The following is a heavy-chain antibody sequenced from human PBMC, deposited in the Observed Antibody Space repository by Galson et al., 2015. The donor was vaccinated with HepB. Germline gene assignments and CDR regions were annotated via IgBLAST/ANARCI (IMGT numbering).Heavy chain of an antibody. D-gene: IGHD4-17*01. CDR2: ISSSYTYT. V-gene: IGHV3-11*06. Sequence: SLRLSCAASGFTFSNYYMSWIRQAPGKGLEWISYISSSYTYTNYADSVKGRFTISRDNAKNSLYLQMNSLRAEDTAVYYCARVADVDYGDHSHFDSWGEGRLVTVSS. J-gene: IGHJ4*02. CDR3: ARVADVDYGDHSHFDS. CDR1: GFTFSNYY.